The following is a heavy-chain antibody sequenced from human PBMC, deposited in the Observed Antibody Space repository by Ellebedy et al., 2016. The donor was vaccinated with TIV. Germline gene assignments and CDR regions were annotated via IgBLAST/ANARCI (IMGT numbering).Heavy chain of an antibody. CDR2: ISSSSYI. Sequence: GESLKISCAASGFTFSSYWMHWVRQAPGKGLEWVSSISSSSYIYYADSVKGRFTISRDNAKNSLYLQMNSLRAEDTAVYYCARDRIQLFDYWGQGTLVTVSS. CDR3: ARDRIQLFDY. D-gene: IGHD5-18*01. J-gene: IGHJ4*02. CDR1: GFTFSSYW. V-gene: IGHV3-21*01.